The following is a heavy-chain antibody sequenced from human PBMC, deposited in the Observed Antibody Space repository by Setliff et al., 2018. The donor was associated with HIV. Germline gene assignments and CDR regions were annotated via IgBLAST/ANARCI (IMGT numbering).Heavy chain of an antibody. CDR3: ARPIRAAACNDALHV. V-gene: IGHV1-69*13. D-gene: IGHD6-13*01. CDR1: GGAFSSYA. J-gene: IGHJ3*01. CDR2: SIPMFDAP. Sequence: SVKVACKTSGGAFSSYAISGVRQAPGQGLEWMGGSIPMFDAPKYAQKFRGRVTITADESTSTAYMELSSLRSEDSAVYFCARPIRAAACNDALHVWGQGTMVTVSS.